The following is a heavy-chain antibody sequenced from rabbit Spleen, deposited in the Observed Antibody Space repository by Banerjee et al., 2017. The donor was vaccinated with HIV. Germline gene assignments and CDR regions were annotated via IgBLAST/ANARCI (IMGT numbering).Heavy chain of an antibody. CDR1: GFSFSNKAV. J-gene: IGHJ4*01. CDR2: INASTGKP. D-gene: IGHD1-1*01. Sequence: QSLEESGGGLVQPGGSLKHSCTASGFSFSNKAVMCWVRQAPGKGLEWIACINASTGKPVYAPWAKGRFTISRTSSTTVTLRMTSLTAADRATYFCARDLVGVIGWNFYLWGPGTLVTVS. V-gene: IGHV1S40*01. CDR3: ARDLVGVIGWNFYL.